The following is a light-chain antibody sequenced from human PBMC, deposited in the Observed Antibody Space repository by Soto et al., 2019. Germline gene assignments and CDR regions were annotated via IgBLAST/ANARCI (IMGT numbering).Light chain of an antibody. CDR1: QSVSSS. CDR2: DAS. V-gene: IGKV3-11*01. CDR3: QQRCNWPLT. J-gene: IGKJ4*01. Sequence: EIGLTHSTATLSLCQREIVTLYCRARQSVSSSLAWYQQKPGQAPRLLIYDASNLASGIPARFSGSGSGTDFTLTISSLEPEDFAVYYCQQRCNWPLTFGGGTKVDIK.